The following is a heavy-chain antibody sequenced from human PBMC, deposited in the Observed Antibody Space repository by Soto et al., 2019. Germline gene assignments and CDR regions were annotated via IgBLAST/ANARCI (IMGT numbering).Heavy chain of an antibody. CDR2: IFWNDDK. CDR1: GFSLSTSGMA. V-gene: IGHV2-5*01. J-gene: IGHJ3*02. CDR3: AHSPTYYSDSKGQKAGAFDT. D-gene: IGHD3-22*01. Sequence: QITLKESGPTLVKPTQTLTLTCAFSGFSLSTSGMAVGWVRQPPGKALEWLALIFWNDDKYYNPSLQSRLSITQDTSKNQVVLTLTNMDPVDTATYCCAHSPTYYSDSKGQKAGAFDTWGQGTLVTVS.